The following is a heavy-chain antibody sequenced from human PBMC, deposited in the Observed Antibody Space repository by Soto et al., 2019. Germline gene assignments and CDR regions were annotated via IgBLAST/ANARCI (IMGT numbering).Heavy chain of an antibody. D-gene: IGHD1-1*01. CDR3: ARGRGMEENYYYYGMDV. CDR1: GYTFSTYA. Sequence: GGLVKVSCKASGYTFSTYALHWVRQAPGQGLEWMGWINGGNGHTRYSQKFKDRVTISRDTPASTAYMELSGLRSEDTAVYYCARGRGMEENYYYYGMDVWGQGTTVTVSS. J-gene: IGHJ6*02. V-gene: IGHV1-3*01. CDR2: INGGNGHT.